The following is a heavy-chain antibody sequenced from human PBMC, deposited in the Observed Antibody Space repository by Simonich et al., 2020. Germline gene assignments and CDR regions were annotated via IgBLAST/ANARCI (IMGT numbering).Heavy chain of an antibody. V-gene: IGHV4-59*08. CDR3: ARHDRWLQFYFDY. J-gene: IGHJ4*02. Sequence: QVQLQESGPGLVKPSETLSLTCTVSGGSISSYYWSWIRQPPGKGLEWIGYMYYSGSTNHNPSLKSRVTISVDTSKNQFSLKLSSVTAADTAVYYCARHDRWLQFYFDYWGQGTLVTVSS. CDR1: GGSISSYY. CDR2: MYYSGST. D-gene: IGHD5-12*01.